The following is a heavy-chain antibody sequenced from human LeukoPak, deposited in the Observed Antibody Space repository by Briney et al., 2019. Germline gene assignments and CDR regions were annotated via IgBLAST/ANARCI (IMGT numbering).Heavy chain of an antibody. CDR2: IIPIFGTA. CDR1: GYTFTSYY. J-gene: IGHJ4*02. Sequence: ASVKVSCKASGYTFTSYYMHWVRQAPGQGLEWMGGIIPIFGTANYAQKFQGRVTITADESTSTAYMELSSLRSEDTAVYYCARETGLTTFDYWGQGTLVTVSS. D-gene: IGHD4-11*01. CDR3: ARETGLTTFDY. V-gene: IGHV1-69*13.